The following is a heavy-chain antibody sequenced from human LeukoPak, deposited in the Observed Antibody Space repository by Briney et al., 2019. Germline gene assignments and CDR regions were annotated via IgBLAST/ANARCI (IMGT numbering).Heavy chain of an antibody. D-gene: IGHD1-26*01. CDR1: GSTFSNAW. CDR2: IKSKTDGGTT. J-gene: IGHJ4*02. Sequence: GGSLRLSCAASGSTFSNAWMSWVRQAPGKGLEWVGRIKSKTDGGTTDYAAPVKGRFTISRDDSKNTLYLQMNSLKTEDTAVYYCTTDLIWWELLLFDYWGQGTLVTVSS. V-gene: IGHV3-15*01. CDR3: TTDLIWWELLLFDY.